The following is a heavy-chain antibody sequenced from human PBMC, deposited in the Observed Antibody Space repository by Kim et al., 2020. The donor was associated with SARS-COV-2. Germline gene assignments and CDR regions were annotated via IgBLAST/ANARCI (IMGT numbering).Heavy chain of an antibody. CDR1: GFTFSSYA. Sequence: GGSLRLSCAASGFTFSSYAMSWVRQAPGKGLEWVSAISGSGGSTYYADSVKGRFTISRDNSKNTLYLQMNSLRAEDTAVYYCRHFLPGIAVAGKGAGMDVWGQGTTVTVS. J-gene: IGHJ6*02. D-gene: IGHD6-19*01. CDR3: RHFLPGIAVAGKGAGMDV. V-gene: IGHV3-23*01. CDR2: ISGSGGST.